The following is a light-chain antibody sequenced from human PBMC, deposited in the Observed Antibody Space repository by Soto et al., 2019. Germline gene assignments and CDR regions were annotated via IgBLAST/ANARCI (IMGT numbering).Light chain of an antibody. J-gene: IGKJ1*01. CDR1: QNIDMY. CDR2: GAS. V-gene: IGKV1-39*01. CDR3: QQYYSYPRT. Sequence: DIHMTQSPSSLSASVGDTVTITCRASQNIDMYLNWYQQKPGKAPRVLISGASNLQSGVPPRFSGSGSGTDFTLTISCLQSEDFATYYCQQYYSYPRTFGQGTKVDIK.